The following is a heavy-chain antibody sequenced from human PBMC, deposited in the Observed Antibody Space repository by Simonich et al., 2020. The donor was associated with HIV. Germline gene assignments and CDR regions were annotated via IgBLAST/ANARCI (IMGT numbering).Heavy chain of an antibody. V-gene: IGHV3-21*01. D-gene: IGHD2-2*01. Sequence: EVQLVESGGGLVKPGGSLRLSCAASGFTFSSYSMSWVRQAPGKGLEWDSSISSSSSYIYYADSVKGRFTISRDNAKNSLNLQMNSLRAEDTAVYYCSRDGRKGSSTSCSDYWGQGTLVTVSS. CDR1: GFTFSSYS. CDR2: ISSSSSYI. CDR3: SRDGRKGSSTSCSDY. J-gene: IGHJ4*02.